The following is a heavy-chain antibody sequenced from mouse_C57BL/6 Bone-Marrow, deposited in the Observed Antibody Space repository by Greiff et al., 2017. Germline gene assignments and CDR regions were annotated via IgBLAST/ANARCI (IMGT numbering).Heavy chain of an antibody. CDR2: IDHEDGET. D-gene: IGHD1-1*01. Sequence: EVQGVESGAELVKPGASVKLSCTASGFNIKDYYIHWVKQRTEQGLEWIGRIDHEDGETKYAPKFQDKATITADTSSNTAYLQLSSLTSEDTAVYYCTRSLIYYGTNYWGQGTTLTVSS. CDR1: GFNIKDYY. CDR3: TRSLIYYGTNY. V-gene: IGHV14-2*01. J-gene: IGHJ2*01.